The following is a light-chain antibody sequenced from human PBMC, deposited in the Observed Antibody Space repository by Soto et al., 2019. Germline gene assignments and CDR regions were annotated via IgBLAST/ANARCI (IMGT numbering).Light chain of an antibody. CDR1: QSVGSD. J-gene: IGKJ1*01. Sequence: EKVMTQSPATLSVSPGERATLSCRASQSVGSDLAWYQQKPGQPPRLLIYDASTRATGIPSRISGGGSGTLFSLISSRQNSDVFAVYCCQHYDNCPLTFGQGTKVDFK. CDR3: QHYDNCPLT. CDR2: DAS. V-gene: IGKV3-15*01.